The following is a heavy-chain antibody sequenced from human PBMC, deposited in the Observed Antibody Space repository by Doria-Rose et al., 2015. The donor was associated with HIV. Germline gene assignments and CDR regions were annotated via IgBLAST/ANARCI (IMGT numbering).Heavy chain of an antibody. D-gene: IGHD6-19*01. Sequence: GQGLEWMGWMNPNSGNTGYAQKFQGRVTMTRNTSISTAYMELSSLRSEDTAVYYCARDSSGWYGMDVWGQGTTVIVSS. V-gene: IGHV1-8*01. J-gene: IGHJ6*02. CDR3: ARDSSGWYGMDV. CDR2: MNPNSGNT.